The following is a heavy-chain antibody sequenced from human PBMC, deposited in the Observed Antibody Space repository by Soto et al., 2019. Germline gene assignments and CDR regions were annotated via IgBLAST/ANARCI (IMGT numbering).Heavy chain of an antibody. Sequence: SVKVSCKTSGATFSSYAITWVRQAPGQGLEWMGGIVPTVDTSTYAQKLQGRVTITADKFTNTVYMELSSLRSYDTAVYYCVRVVAIPGYPDNWGQGTLVTVSS. V-gene: IGHV1-69*06. CDR3: VRVVAIPGYPDN. CDR2: IVPTVDTS. D-gene: IGHD5-12*01. CDR1: GATFSSYA. J-gene: IGHJ4*02.